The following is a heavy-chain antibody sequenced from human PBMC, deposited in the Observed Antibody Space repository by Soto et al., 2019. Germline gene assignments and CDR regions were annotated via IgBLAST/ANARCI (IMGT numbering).Heavy chain of an antibody. CDR1: GGSFSGYY. CDR2: INHSGST. Sequence: SETLSLTCAVYGGSFSGYYWSWIRQPPGKGLEWIGEINHSGSTNYNPSLKSRVTISVDTSKNQFSLKLSSVTAADTAVYYCARAPTYYDYIWGSYRYAIWFDPWGQGTLVTVSS. J-gene: IGHJ5*02. CDR3: ARAPTYYDYIWGSYRYAIWFDP. V-gene: IGHV4-34*01. D-gene: IGHD3-16*02.